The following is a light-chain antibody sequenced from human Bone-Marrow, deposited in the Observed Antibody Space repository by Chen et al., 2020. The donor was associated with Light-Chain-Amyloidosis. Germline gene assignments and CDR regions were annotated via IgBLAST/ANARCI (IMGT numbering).Light chain of an antibody. CDR1: NIGSTS. J-gene: IGLJ3*02. CDR3: QVWDRSSDRPV. V-gene: IGLV3-21*02. CDR2: EDS. Sequence: SYVLTQPSSVSVAPGQTATIACGGNNIGSTSVHWYQQTPGQAPLLVVYEDSDRPSGIPERLSCSTSGNTATLTISRVEAGDEADYYCQVWDRSSDRPVFGGGTKLTVL.